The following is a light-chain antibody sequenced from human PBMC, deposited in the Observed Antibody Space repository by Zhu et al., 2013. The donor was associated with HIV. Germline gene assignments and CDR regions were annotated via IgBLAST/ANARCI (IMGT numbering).Light chain of an antibody. V-gene: IGKV1-33*01. CDR3: QQYDYLPPVT. CDR2: DVS. J-gene: IGKJ5*01. Sequence: IQLTQSPPSLSASVGDRVTITCQASQDINNYLNWYQQKPGKALKLLIYDVSNLEAGVPSRFSGSGSGTDFTLTINDLQPEDFATYYCQQYDYLPPVTFGQGTRLEIK. CDR1: QDINNY.